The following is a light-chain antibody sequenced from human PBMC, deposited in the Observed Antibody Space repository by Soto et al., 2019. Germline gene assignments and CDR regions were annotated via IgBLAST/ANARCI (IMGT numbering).Light chain of an antibody. CDR1: SSDVGGSDY. J-gene: IGLJ1*01. CDR2: GVS. Sequence: QSALTQPASVSGSPGQSMTVSFTGSSSDVGGSDYISWYHQHPGKAPRLIIYGVSDRPSGVSSRFSGSKSGNTASLTISGLQHEDEAHYYCPSSKSGALYVLGTGTKVTVL. CDR3: PSSKSGALYV. V-gene: IGLV2-14*03.